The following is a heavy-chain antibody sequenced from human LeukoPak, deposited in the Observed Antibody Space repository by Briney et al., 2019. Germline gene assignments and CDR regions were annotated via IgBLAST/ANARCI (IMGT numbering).Heavy chain of an antibody. CDR2: IYYSGST. CDR3: ARHPSGGAAEI. D-gene: IGHD2-15*01. J-gene: IGHJ3*02. CDR1: GGSISSSSYY. Sequence: PSETLSLTCTVSGGSISSSSYYWGWIRQPPGKGLEWIGSIYYSGSTYYNPSLKSRVTISVDTSKNQFSLKLSSVTAADTAVYYCARHPSGGAAEIWGQGTKVTVSS. V-gene: IGHV4-39*01.